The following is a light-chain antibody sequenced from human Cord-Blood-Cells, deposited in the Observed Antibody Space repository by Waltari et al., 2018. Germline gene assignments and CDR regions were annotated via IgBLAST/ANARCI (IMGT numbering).Light chain of an antibody. CDR1: SSDVGGYNY. J-gene: IGLJ3*02. CDR3: SSYTSSSTWV. Sequence: QSALTQPASVSGSPGQSITISCTGTSSDVGGYNYVSWYQQHPGKAPKRMIYEVSNRPSGVSNCFSGSKSGNTASLTISGLQAEDEADYYCSSYTSSSTWVFGGGTKLTVL. CDR2: EVS. V-gene: IGLV2-14*01.